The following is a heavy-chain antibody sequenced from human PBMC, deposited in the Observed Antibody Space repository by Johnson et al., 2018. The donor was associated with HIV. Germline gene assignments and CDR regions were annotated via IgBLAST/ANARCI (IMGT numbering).Heavy chain of an antibody. CDR3: ARKGDAFDI. Sequence: QVQLVESGGGLVKPGGSLRLSCAASGFTVSSNYISWVRQAPGKGLEWVAVISYDGSNKYYADSVKGRFTISRDNSKNTLYLQMNSLRAEDTAVYYCARKGDAFDIWGQGTMVIVSS. CDR1: GFTVSSNY. J-gene: IGHJ3*02. V-gene: IGHV3-30*03. CDR2: ISYDGSNK.